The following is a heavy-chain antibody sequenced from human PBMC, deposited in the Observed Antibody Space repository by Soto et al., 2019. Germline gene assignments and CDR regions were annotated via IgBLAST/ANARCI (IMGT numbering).Heavy chain of an antibody. CDR2: INANGNNT. J-gene: IGHJ4*02. D-gene: IGHD3-3*02. CDR3: ARVTSTFSCFDY. CDR1: GHTFTTYY. V-gene: IGHV1-46*01. Sequence: QVELVQSGAEVKKPGASVKVSCKASGHTFTTYYMHWVRQAPGQGLEWMGIINANGNNTSYAQKFKGTATRTRDTSTSSHYMALRGMRFHDTAVYYCARVTSTFSCFDYWGQGPGVTVSS.